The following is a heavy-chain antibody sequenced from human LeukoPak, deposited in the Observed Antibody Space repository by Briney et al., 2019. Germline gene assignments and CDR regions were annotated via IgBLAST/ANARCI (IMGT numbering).Heavy chain of an antibody. D-gene: IGHD3-22*01. CDR1: GYSISSGYY. J-gene: IGHJ6*04. Sequence: SETLSLTCAVSGYSISSGYYWGWIRQPPGKGLEWIGSIYHSGSTYYNPSLKSRVTISVDTSKNQFSLKLSSVTAADTAVYYCASHYYYDSSGLMDVWGKGTTVTVSS. CDR3: ASHYYYDSSGLMDV. CDR2: IYHSGST. V-gene: IGHV4-38-2*01.